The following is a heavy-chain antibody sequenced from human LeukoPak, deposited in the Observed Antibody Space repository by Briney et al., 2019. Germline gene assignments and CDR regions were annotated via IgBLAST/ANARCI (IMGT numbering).Heavy chain of an antibody. CDR2: ISGSGGST. D-gene: IGHD1-26*01. V-gene: IGHV3-23*01. CDR1: GFTFSSYA. Sequence: GASLRLSCAASGFTFSSYAMSWVRQAPGKGLEWVSAISGSGGSTYYADSVKGRFTISRDNSKNTLYLQMNSLRAEDTAVYYCAKAPPDKWEYYYGMDVWGKGTTVTVSS. CDR3: AKAPPDKWEYYYGMDV. J-gene: IGHJ6*04.